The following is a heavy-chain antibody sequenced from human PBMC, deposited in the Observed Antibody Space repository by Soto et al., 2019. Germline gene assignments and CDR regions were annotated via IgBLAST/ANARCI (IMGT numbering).Heavy chain of an antibody. CDR1: GGSIAGNSYH. J-gene: IGHJ4*02. Sequence: SETLSLTCIVSGGSIAGNSYHWGWIRQSPGRGLEWIGSLHYSGSTYYNPSLKSRVTISVDTSKNQFSLRLTSMTAADTAVYYCARLPGRHSGPFDYWGQGTLVT. CDR3: ARLPGRHSGPFDY. D-gene: IGHD6-25*01. CDR2: LHYSGST. V-gene: IGHV4-39*01.